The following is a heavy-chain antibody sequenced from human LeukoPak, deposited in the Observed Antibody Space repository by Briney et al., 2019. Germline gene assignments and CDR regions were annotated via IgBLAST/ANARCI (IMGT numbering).Heavy chain of an antibody. CDR1: GFTFSSHA. D-gene: IGHD6-19*01. CDR2: ISGSGGST. V-gene: IGHV3-23*01. Sequence: GGSLRLSCAASGFTFSSHAMSWVRQAPGKGLEWVSAISGSGGSTYYADSVKGRFTISRDNSRNTLHLQTSSLRDEDTAVYYCAKDLSHSSGWYNYWGQGTLVTVSS. CDR3: AKDLSHSSGWYNY. J-gene: IGHJ4*02.